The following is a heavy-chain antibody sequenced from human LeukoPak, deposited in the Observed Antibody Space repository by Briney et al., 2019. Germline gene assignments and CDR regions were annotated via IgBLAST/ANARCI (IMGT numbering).Heavy chain of an antibody. CDR1: GFTFSSYA. CDR3: AKDGTSN. V-gene: IGHV3-9*01. Sequence: PGGSLRLSCAASGFTFSSYAMHWVRQAPGKGLEWVSGISWNSGSIGYADSVKGRFTISRDNAKNSLYLQMNSLRAEDTALYYCAKDGTSNWGQGTLVTVSS. CDR2: ISWNSGSI. J-gene: IGHJ4*02.